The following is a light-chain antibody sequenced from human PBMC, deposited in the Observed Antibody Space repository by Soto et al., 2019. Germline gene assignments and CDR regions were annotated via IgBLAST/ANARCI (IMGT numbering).Light chain of an antibody. J-gene: IGKJ2*01. Sequence: EIVMTQSPVTLSVSPGERVTLSCRASQSVSSNLAWYQEKPGQAPRLLIYDASTRATDIPARFSGSGSGTEFTLTISSLQSEDFAVYYCQQYNDWPPYTFGQGTKLEIK. CDR1: QSVSSN. CDR3: QQYNDWPPYT. V-gene: IGKV3-15*01. CDR2: DAS.